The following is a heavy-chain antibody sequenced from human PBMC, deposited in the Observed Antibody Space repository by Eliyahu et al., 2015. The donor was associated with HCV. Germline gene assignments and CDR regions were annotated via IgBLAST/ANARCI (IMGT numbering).Heavy chain of an antibody. CDR2: IYYSWST. V-gene: IGHV4-59*08. Sequence: QVQLQESGPGLVKPSETLSLTCTVPGDSIHHYYWSWIRQSPGKGLEWMGYIYYSWSTNYNPSLKSRLSISAXTSKNQYSXKLTSVTAADTAVYYCARVFDYYGSGNYYYYAMDVWGQGTXVTVSS. D-gene: IGHD3-10*01. J-gene: IGHJ6*02. CDR1: GDSIHHYY. CDR3: ARVFDYYGSGNYYYYAMDV.